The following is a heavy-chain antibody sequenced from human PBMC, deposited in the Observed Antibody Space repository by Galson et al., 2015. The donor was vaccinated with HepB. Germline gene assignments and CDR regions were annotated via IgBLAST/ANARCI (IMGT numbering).Heavy chain of an antibody. J-gene: IGHJ4*02. Sequence: SLRLSCAASGVTFSTHGMHWVRQAPGKGLEWVAVVWPDANNKYYADSVKGRFTISRDNSKNTLYLQMNSLRAEDTAMYYCAKELRDCSSTSCYPSFFDYWGQGTLVTVSS. CDR2: VWPDANNK. CDR3: AKELRDCSSTSCYPSFFDY. CDR1: GVTFSTHG. D-gene: IGHD2-2*01. V-gene: IGHV3-33*06.